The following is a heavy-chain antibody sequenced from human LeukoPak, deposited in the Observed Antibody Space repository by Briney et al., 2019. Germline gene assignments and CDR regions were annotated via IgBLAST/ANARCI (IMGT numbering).Heavy chain of an antibody. V-gene: IGHV4-34*01. Sequence: SETLSLTCAVYGGSFSGYYWSWIRQPPGKGLEWIGEINHSGSTNYNPSLTSRVTISVDKCKNKYSLKLSSVTAADTAVYYCARFRANYYYYYYGMDVWGKGTTVTVSS. CDR1: GGSFSGYY. J-gene: IGHJ6*04. CDR3: ARFRANYYYYYYGMDV. CDR2: INHSGST. D-gene: IGHD4/OR15-4a*01.